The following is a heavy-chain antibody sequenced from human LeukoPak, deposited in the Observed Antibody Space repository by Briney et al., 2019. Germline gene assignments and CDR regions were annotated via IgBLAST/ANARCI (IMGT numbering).Heavy chain of an antibody. D-gene: IGHD4/OR15-4a*01. J-gene: IGHJ4*02. Sequence: GASVKVSCKASGYTFLSYGISWVRQAPGQGLEWMGWISTYNGNTNYGKKFQGRVTMTTDTSTSTAYMELRSLRSDDTAVYYCARDEDYNPLVHWGQGTLVTVSS. CDR3: ARDEDYNPLVH. CDR1: GYTFLSYG. V-gene: IGHV1-18*01. CDR2: ISTYNGNT.